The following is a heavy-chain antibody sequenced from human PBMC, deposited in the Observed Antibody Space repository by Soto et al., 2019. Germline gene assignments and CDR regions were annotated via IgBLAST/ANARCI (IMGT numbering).Heavy chain of an antibody. D-gene: IGHD2-15*01. CDR1: GFTFSSYA. V-gene: IGHV3-23*01. Sequence: GSLRLSCEASGFTFSSYAMTWVRQAPGKGLEGVSAIGHSGGSTFYADSVKGRFTISRDNSKNTLYLHMNSLRAEDTAVYYCVKDYAGVSTWYGHDSCGQGTNVTIYS. J-gene: IGHJ5*01. CDR2: IGHSGGST. CDR3: VKDYAGVSTWYGHDS.